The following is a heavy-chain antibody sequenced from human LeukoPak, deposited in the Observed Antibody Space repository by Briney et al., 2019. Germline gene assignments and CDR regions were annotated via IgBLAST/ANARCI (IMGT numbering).Heavy chain of an antibody. CDR3: AKDHCSGGSCYLNY. J-gene: IGHJ4*02. Sequence: PGRSLRLSCAASGFTFSSYGMHWVRQAPGKGLEWVAVISYDGSNKYYADSVKGRFTISRDNSKNTLYLQMNSLRAEDTAVYYRAKDHCSGGSCYLNYWGQGTLVTVSS. D-gene: IGHD2-15*01. V-gene: IGHV3-30*18. CDR2: ISYDGSNK. CDR1: GFTFSSYG.